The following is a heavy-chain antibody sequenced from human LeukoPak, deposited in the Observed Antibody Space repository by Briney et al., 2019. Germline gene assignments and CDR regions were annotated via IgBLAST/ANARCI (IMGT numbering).Heavy chain of an antibody. J-gene: IGHJ4*02. CDR3: AKDLHRGSGSYIFDY. D-gene: IGHD3-10*01. CDR1: GFTFSNYG. CDR2: ISYDGSNK. Sequence: GGSLRLSCAASGFTFSNYGMHWVRQAPGKGLEWVAVISYDGSNKYYADSVKGRFTISRDNSKNTLYLQMNSLRAEDTAVYYCAKDLHRGSGSYIFDYWGQGTLVTVSS. V-gene: IGHV3-30*18.